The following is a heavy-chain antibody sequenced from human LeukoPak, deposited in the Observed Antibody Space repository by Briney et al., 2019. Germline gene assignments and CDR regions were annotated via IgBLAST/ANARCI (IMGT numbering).Heavy chain of an antibody. V-gene: IGHV3-53*01. J-gene: IGHJ4*02. CDR3: ARLGYSSSSAFDY. D-gene: IGHD6-6*01. CDR1: GFTVSSNY. Sequence: GGSLRLSCAASGFTVSSNYMSWVRQAPGKGLEWVSVIYSGGSTYYADSVKGRFTISGDNSKNTLYLQMNSLRAEDTAVYYCARLGYSSSSAFDYWGQGTLVTVSS. CDR2: IYSGGST.